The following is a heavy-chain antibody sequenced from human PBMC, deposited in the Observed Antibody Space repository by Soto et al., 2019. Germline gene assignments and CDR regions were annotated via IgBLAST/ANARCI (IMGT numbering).Heavy chain of an antibody. Sequence: QVQLVQSGAEVKKPGASVKVSCKASGYTFTSYSITWVRQAPGQGLEWMGWISAHNGNTKYAQKLQGRVTMTTDTRTSTAYMEVRSLRSDDTAVYYCARDTAMALPDAWGQGTLVTVSS. D-gene: IGHD5-18*01. V-gene: IGHV1-18*01. J-gene: IGHJ4*02. CDR1: GYTFTSYS. CDR2: ISAHNGNT. CDR3: ARDTAMALPDA.